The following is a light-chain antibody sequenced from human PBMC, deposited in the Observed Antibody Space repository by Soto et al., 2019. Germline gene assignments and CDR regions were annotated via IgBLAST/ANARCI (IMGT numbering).Light chain of an antibody. J-gene: IGLJ7*01. CDR2: DVS. CDR3: SSYTSSTPAV. CDR1: SSDVGGYNY. Sequence: QSALTQPASVSGSPGQSITISCTGPSSDVGGYNYVSWYQQYPGKGPKLMIYDVSNRPSGVSNRFSGSKSGNTASLTISGLQAEDEADYYCSSYTSSTPAVSGGGTQLTVL. V-gene: IGLV2-14*01.